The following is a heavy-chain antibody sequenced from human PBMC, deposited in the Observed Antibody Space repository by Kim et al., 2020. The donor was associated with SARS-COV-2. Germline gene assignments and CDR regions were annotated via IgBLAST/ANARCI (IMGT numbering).Heavy chain of an antibody. CDR1: GGTFSSYA. V-gene: IGHV1-69*13. CDR3: ARGLYGSGSYPDY. D-gene: IGHD3-10*01. CDR2: IIPIFGTA. Sequence: SVKVSCKASGGTFSSYAISWVRQAPGQRLEWMGGIIPIFGTANYAQKFQGRVTITADESTSTAYMELSSLRSEDTAVYYCARGLYGSGSYPDYWGQGTLVTVSS. J-gene: IGHJ4*02.